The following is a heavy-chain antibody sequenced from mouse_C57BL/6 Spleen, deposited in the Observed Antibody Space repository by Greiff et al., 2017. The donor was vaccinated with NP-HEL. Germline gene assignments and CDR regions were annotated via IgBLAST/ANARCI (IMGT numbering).Heavy chain of an antibody. CDR1: GYTFTSYW. CDR3: ARQDGDY. J-gene: IGHJ2*01. V-gene: IGHV1-52*01. CDR2: IDPSDSET. Sequence: VKQSCKASGYTFTSYWMHWVKQRPIQGLEWIGNIDPSDSETHYNQKFKDKATLTVDKSSSTAYMQLSSLTSEDSAVYYCARQDGDYWGQGTTLTVSS. D-gene: IGHD2-3*01.